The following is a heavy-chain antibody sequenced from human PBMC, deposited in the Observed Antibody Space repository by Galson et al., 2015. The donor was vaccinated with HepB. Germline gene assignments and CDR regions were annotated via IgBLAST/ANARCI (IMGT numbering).Heavy chain of an antibody. Sequence: SVKVSCTASGGTFSSYAISWVRQAPGQGLEWLVGIIPIFGKANYAQKFQGRVTITADESTSTAYMEMNSLRSEDTAVYYCARDPLERENYYGMDVWGQGTTVTVSS. V-gene: IGHV1-69*13. CDR2: IIPIFGKA. J-gene: IGHJ6*02. CDR3: ARDPLERENYYGMDV. D-gene: IGHD1-1*01. CDR1: GGTFSSYA.